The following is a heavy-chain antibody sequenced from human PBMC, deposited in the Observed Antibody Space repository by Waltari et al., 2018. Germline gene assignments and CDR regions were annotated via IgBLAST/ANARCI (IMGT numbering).Heavy chain of an antibody. Sequence: QLQLQESGPGLLKPSETLSPTCTVSGGSISRSSYYWGWIRPPPGKGLEWNGRSLYSGLGWMGRSYYRGSTYYTPYLKGRVTISVDTSKNQFSLKLSSVTAADTAVYYCARHSPGELLLRNHHDAFDIWGQGTMVTVSS. CDR2: SYYRGST. V-gene: IGHV4-39*01. D-gene: IGHD1-26*01. CDR1: GGSISRSSYY. CDR3: ARHSPGELLLRNHHDAFDI. J-gene: IGHJ3*02.